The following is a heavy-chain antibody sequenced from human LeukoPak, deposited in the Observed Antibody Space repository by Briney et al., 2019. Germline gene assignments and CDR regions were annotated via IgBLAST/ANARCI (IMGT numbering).Heavy chain of an antibody. CDR1: GGSISSGSYY. CDR2: IYTSGST. CDR3: ARAHYYDSGGYYYYYYYMDV. J-gene: IGHJ6*03. Sequence: PSETLSLTCTVSGGSISSGSYYWSWIRQPAGKGLEWIGRIYTSGSTNYNPSLKSRVTISVDTSKNQFSLKLSSVTAADTAVYYCARAHYYDSGGYYYYYYYMDVWGKGTTVTISS. D-gene: IGHD3-22*01. V-gene: IGHV4-61*02.